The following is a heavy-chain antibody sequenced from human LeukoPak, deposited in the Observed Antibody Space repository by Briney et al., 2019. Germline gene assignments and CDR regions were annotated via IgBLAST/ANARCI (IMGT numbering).Heavy chain of an antibody. CDR2: INPNSGGT. CDR3: AQTRVGATGPGY. V-gene: IGHV1-2*02. D-gene: IGHD1-26*01. Sequence: ASVKVSCKASGGTFSSYSISWVRQAPGQGLEWMGWINPNSGGTNYAQKFQGRVTMTRDTSISTAYMELSRLRSDDTAVYYCAQTRVGATGPGYWGQGTLVTVSS. J-gene: IGHJ4*02. CDR1: GGTFSSYS.